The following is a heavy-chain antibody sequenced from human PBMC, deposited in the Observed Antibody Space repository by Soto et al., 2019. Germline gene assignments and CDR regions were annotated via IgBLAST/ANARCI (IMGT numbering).Heavy chain of an antibody. CDR1: GGAISSGGYS. CDR3: ARDPGY. Sequence: SXTLCLTCAVSGGAISSGGYSWSWIRQPPGKGLEWIGYIYHSGSTYYNPSLKSRVTISVDRSKNQFSLKLSSVTAADTAVYYCARDPGYWGQGTLVTVSS. CDR2: IYHSGST. V-gene: IGHV4-30-2*01. J-gene: IGHJ4*02.